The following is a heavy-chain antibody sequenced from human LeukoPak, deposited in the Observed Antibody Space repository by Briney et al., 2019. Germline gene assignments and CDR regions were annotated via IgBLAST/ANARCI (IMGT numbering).Heavy chain of an antibody. CDR2: IYHSGST. Sequence: PSETLSLTCTVSGGSISSSSYYWGWIRQPPGKGLEWIGSIYHSGSTYYNPSLKSRVTISVDTSKNQFSLKLSSVTAADTAVYYCARVPYGDYVDYWGQGTLVTVSS. V-gene: IGHV4-39*07. J-gene: IGHJ4*02. D-gene: IGHD4-17*01. CDR1: GGSISSSSYY. CDR3: ARVPYGDYVDY.